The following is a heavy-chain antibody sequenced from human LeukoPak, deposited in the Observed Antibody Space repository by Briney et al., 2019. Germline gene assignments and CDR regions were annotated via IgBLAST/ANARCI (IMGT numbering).Heavy chain of an antibody. CDR1: GFTFSSSA. J-gene: IGHJ4*02. Sequence: GGSLRLSCAASGFTFSSSAMGWVRQTPGKGLEWVSAISNDGINTYSADSVKGRFTFSRDNSKDTLYLQMNSLRVEDTALYYCARVSLTTANFDSWGQGTLVTVSS. CDR3: ARVSLTTANFDS. CDR2: ISNDGINT. V-gene: IGHV3-23*01. D-gene: IGHD4-17*01.